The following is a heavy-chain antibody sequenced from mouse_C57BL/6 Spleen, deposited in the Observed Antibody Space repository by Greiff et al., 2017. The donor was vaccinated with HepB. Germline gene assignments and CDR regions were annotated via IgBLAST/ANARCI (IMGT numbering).Heavy chain of an antibody. CDR3: ARGTTVVAGFDY. CDR1: GYAFSSYW. Sequence: VQLQQSGAELVKPGASVKISCKASGYAFSSYWMNWVKQRPGKGLEWIGQIYPGDGDTNYNGKFKGKATLTADKSSSTAYMQLSSLISEDSAVYFCARGTTVVAGFDYWGQGTTLTVSS. V-gene: IGHV1-80*01. J-gene: IGHJ2*01. CDR2: IYPGDGDT. D-gene: IGHD1-1*01.